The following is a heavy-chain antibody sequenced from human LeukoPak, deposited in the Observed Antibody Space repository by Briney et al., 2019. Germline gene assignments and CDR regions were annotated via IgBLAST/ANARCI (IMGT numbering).Heavy chain of an antibody. CDR2: IYYSGST. D-gene: IGHD4/OR15-4a*01. CDR1: GGSISSSSYY. Sequence: SETLSLTCTVSGGSISSSSYYWGWIRQPPGKGLEWIGSIYYSGSTYYNPALKSRVTISVDTYKNQFSLKLSSVTAADTAVYYCARGANKFYYYYMDVWGKGTTVTVSS. V-gene: IGHV4-39*01. CDR3: ARGANKFYYYYMDV. J-gene: IGHJ6*03.